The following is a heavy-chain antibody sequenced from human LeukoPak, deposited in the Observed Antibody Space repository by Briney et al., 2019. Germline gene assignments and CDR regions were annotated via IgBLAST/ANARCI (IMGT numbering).Heavy chain of an antibody. J-gene: IGHJ4*02. Sequence: GGSLRLSCAGSGFILSNHAMSWVRQAPGKGLEWVSLISSGGETYYADSVKGRFTISRDNFKNTLYLQMNTLRGEDTAVYYCAKDGGDSPGHELFDYRGQGTLVTVSS. V-gene: IGHV3-23*01. CDR2: ISSGGET. CDR3: AKDGGDSPGHELFDY. CDR1: GFILSNHA. D-gene: IGHD3-16*01.